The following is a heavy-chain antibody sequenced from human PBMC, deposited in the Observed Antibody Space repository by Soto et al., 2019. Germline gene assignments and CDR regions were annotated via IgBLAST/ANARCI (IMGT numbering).Heavy chain of an antibody. CDR2: IYYSGST. CDR1: GGSISSYY. Sequence: KSSETLSLTCSVSGGSISSYYWSWIRQPPGKGLEWIGYIYYSGSTNYNPSLKSRVTISADTSKNQFSLRLSSVTAADTAVYYCARDYYDTTHYFDHWGQGTLVTVSS. CDR3: ARDYYDTTHYFDH. D-gene: IGHD3-16*01. J-gene: IGHJ4*02. V-gene: IGHV4-59*01.